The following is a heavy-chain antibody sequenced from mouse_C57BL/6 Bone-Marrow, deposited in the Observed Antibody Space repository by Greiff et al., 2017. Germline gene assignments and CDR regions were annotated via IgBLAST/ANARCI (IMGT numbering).Heavy chain of an antibody. V-gene: IGHV1-75*01. J-gene: IGHJ1*03. Sequence: VQLQQSGPELVKPGASVKISCKASGYTFTDYYINWVKQRPGQGLEWIGWIFPGSGSTYYNEKFKGKATLTVDKSSSTAYMLLSSLTSEDSAVYFCARWTTVVYWYFDVWGTGTTVTVSS. CDR3: ARWTTVVYWYFDV. CDR1: GYTFTDYY. CDR2: IFPGSGST. D-gene: IGHD1-1*01.